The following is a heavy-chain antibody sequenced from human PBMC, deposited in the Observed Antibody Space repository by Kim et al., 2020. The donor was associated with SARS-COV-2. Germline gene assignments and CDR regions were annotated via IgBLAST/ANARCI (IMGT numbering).Heavy chain of an antibody. CDR3: ATGVLGGYDYSYYYGMDV. Sequence: ASVKVSCKVSGYTLTELSMHWVRQAPGKGLEWMGGFDPEDGETIYAQKFQGRVTMTEDTSTDTAYMELSSLRSEDTAVYYCATGVLGGYDYSYYYGMDVWGQGTTVTVSS. CDR2: FDPEDGET. V-gene: IGHV1-24*01. D-gene: IGHD5-12*01. J-gene: IGHJ6*02. CDR1: GYTLTELS.